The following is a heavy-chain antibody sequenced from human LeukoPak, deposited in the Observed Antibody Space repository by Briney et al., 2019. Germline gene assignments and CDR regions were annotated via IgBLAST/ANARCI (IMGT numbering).Heavy chain of an antibody. J-gene: IGHJ4*02. CDR2: ISSSGSTI. D-gene: IGHD3-10*01. CDR3: AGDWARGSGSYNYGDY. Sequence: LAGGSLRLSCAASGFTFSSYEMNWVRQAPGKGLERVSYISSSGSTIYYADSVNGRFSISRDNDKNSLYLQMNSLRAEDTAVYYCAGDWARGSGSYNYGDYWGQGTLVTVSS. CDR1: GFTFSSYE. V-gene: IGHV3-48*03.